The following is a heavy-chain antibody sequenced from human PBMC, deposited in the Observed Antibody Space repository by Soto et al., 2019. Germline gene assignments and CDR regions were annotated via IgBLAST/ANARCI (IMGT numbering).Heavy chain of an antibody. V-gene: IGHV3-74*01. D-gene: IGHD6-19*01. Sequence: ESGGVLVQPGGSLRLSCVASGFTFDSHWMHWVRQAPGEGLVWVSRIKTDGYAAAYADSVKGRFTISRDNTKNTVYLQMNSLRAEDTAVYFCVRESGVAADCWGQGTLVTVPS. J-gene: IGHJ4*02. CDR2: IKTDGYAA. CDR1: GFTFDSHW. CDR3: VRESGVAADC.